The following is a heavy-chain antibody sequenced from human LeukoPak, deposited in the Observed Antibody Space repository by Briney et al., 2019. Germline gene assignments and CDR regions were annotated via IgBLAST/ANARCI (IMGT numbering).Heavy chain of an antibody. J-gene: IGHJ4*02. CDR2: IYYSGAT. Sequence: PSETLSLTCTVSGGSISTYYWNWIRQPPGKGLEWIGYIYYSGATNYNPSLKSRVTISVDTSKNQFSLKLSSVTAADTAVYYCARHGYYDSSGYSDYWGQGTLVTVSS. CDR1: GGSISTYY. V-gene: IGHV4-59*01. D-gene: IGHD3-22*01. CDR3: ARHGYYDSSGYSDY.